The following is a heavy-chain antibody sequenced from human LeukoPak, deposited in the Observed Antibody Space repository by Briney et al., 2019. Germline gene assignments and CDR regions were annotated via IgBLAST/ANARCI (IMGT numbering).Heavy chain of an antibody. J-gene: IGHJ4*02. CDR3: TNTEYCTDVSCHSSELY. Sequence: HTGGSLRLSCAASEFTFSTYAMHWVRQAPGKGLEWVAVISHDGSNKYYADSVKGRFTISRDNSKNTLYLQMNSLRAEDTAIYYCTNTEYCTDVSCHSSELYWGQGTQVTVSS. CDR1: EFTFSTYA. V-gene: IGHV3-30-3*01. D-gene: IGHD2-8*01. CDR2: ISHDGSNK.